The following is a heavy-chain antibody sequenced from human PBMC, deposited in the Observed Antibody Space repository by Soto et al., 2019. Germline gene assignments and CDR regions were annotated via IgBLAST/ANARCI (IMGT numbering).Heavy chain of an antibody. J-gene: IGHJ6*02. Sequence: ASMKVSCKASGYTFTTYYIHWVRQAPGQGLEWLGWISPYNDDTQYAQRLQGRVTMTTDTSTRTAYMDIRGLRSDDTAIYYCARGGYYDSSGARNYHYYGMDVWGQGTTVTVSS. V-gene: IGHV1-18*04. CDR1: GYTFTTYY. D-gene: IGHD3-22*01. CDR3: ARGGYYDSSGARNYHYYGMDV. CDR2: ISPYNDDT.